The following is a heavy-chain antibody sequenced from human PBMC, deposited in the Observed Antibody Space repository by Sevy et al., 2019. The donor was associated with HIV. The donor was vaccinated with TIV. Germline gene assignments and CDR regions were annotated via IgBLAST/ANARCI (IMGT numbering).Heavy chain of an antibody. CDR1: GFTFSNAW. V-gene: IGHV3-15*01. J-gene: IGHJ4*02. CDR2: IKSKTDGETT. D-gene: IGHD6-19*01. CDR3: ATGIVGAVAGSAVVFDY. Sequence: GRSLRLSCAASGFTFSNAWMIWVRQAPGKGLEWVGRIKSKTDGETTDYAAPVKGRFTISRADSKNTLYLQMNILKSEDTAVYYCATGIVGAVAGSAVVFDYWGQGTLVTVSS.